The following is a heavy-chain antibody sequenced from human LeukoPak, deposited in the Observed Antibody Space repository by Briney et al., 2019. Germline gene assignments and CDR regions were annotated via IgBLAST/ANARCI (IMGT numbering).Heavy chain of an antibody. Sequence: GGSLRLSCAASGFTFSSYGMHWVRQAPGKGLEWVAVMSYDESNKYYADSVKGRFTISRDNSKNTLYLQMNSLRAEDTAVYYCANGYYYGSGSYYKEAFDIWGQGTMVTVSS. CDR3: ANGYYYGSGSYYKEAFDI. CDR2: MSYDESNK. CDR1: GFTFSSYG. V-gene: IGHV3-30*18. J-gene: IGHJ3*02. D-gene: IGHD3-10*01.